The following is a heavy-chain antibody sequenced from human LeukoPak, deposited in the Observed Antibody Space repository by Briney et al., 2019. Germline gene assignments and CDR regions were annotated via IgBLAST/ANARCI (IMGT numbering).Heavy chain of an antibody. Sequence: SQTLSLTCAISGDSVSSNSAAWNWIRQSPSRGLEWLGRTYYRSKWYNDYAVSVKSRITINPDTSKNQFSLQLNSVTPEDTAVYYCARTTRRSYYDSSGPSGFDPWGQGTLVTVSS. CDR3: ARTTRRSYYDSSGPSGFDP. CDR1: GDSVSSNSAA. V-gene: IGHV6-1*01. D-gene: IGHD3-22*01. J-gene: IGHJ5*02. CDR2: TYYRSKWYN.